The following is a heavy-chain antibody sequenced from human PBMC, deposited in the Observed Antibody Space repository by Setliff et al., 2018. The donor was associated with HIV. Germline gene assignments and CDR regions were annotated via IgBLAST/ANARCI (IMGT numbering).Heavy chain of an antibody. CDR1: GFTFSSYA. V-gene: IGHV3-30*07. CDR2: ISYDGSNK. J-gene: IGHJ4*01. CDR3: AREPSYCGHDCCSLLDY. D-gene: IGHD2-21*02. Sequence: GGSLRLSCAASGFTFSSYAMHWVRQAPGKGLEWVAVISYDGSNKYYADSVKGRFTISRDNSKNTLYLQMNSLRAEDTAPYYGAREPSYCGHDCCSLLDYWGKGPLVTVSS.